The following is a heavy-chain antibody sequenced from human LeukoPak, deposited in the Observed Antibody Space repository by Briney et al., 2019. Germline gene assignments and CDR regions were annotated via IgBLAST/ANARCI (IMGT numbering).Heavy chain of an antibody. J-gene: IGHJ4*02. CDR3: ARAQEADF. CDR1: GFAISSYT. CDR2: VSSSGGKT. Sequence: PGGSLRLSCAASGFAISSYTMNWVRLAPGEGLEWFSSVSSSGGKTYYADSLKGQFTVSRDNANNLLYRQINSLRADDSAVYYCARAQEADFWGQGTLVTVSS. V-gene: IGHV3-21*01.